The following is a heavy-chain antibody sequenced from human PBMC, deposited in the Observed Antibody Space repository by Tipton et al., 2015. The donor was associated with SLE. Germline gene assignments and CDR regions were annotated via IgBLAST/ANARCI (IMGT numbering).Heavy chain of an antibody. CDR2: IYHSGST. J-gene: IGHJ2*01. V-gene: IGHV4-38-2*02. CDR3: ARDMGASLRYFDL. Sequence: TLSLTCAVSGYSISSGYYWGWIRQPPGKGLEWIGSIYHSGSTYYNPSLKSRVTISVDTSKNQFSLKLSSVTAADTAVYYCARDMGASLRYFDLWGRGTLVTVSS. CDR1: GYSISSGYY.